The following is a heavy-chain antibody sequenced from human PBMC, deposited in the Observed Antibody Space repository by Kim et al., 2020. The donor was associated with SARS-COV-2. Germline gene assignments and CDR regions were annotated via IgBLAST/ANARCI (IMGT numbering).Heavy chain of an antibody. V-gene: IGHV3-15*01. CDR1: GFTFSNAW. CDR3: AAYGGHDY. Sequence: GGSLRLSCVASGFTFSNAWMNWVRQAPGKGLEWVGRIKSKADGGTTDYAAPVKDRFTISRDDSENTVSLQMNSLKTEDTAVYYCAAYGGHDYWGQGTLVTVSS. CDR2: IKSKADGGTT. J-gene: IGHJ4*02. D-gene: IGHD4-17*01.